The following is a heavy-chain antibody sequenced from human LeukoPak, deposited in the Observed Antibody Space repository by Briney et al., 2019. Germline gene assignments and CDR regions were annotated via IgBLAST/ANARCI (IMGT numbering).Heavy chain of an antibody. Sequence: SGTLSLTCTVYGCSIRDTSYYWGWIRQPPGKGLEWIGSIYYSGNTYYNPSLMSRVTISVDTSKNQFSLHLSSVTAADTAVYYCARAPHFFDTSGSRYYFDSWGQGALVTVSS. CDR1: GCSIRDTSYY. J-gene: IGHJ4*02. CDR3: ARAPHFFDTSGSRYYFDS. D-gene: IGHD3-22*01. V-gene: IGHV4-39*07. CDR2: IYYSGNT.